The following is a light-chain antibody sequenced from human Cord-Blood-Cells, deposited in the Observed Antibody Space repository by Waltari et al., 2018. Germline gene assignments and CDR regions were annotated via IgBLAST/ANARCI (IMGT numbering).Light chain of an antibody. Sequence: EIVLTQSPATLSLSPGERANLSCRASQGVSSYLAWYQQKPGQAPRLLIYDASNRATGIPARFSGSGPGTDFTLTISSLEPEDFAVYYCQQRSNWITFGQGTRLEIK. CDR3: QQRSNWIT. CDR1: QGVSSY. CDR2: DAS. J-gene: IGKJ5*01. V-gene: IGKV3D-11*01.